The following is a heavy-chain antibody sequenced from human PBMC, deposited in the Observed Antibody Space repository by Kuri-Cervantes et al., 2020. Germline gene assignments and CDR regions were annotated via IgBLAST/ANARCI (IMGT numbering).Heavy chain of an antibody. D-gene: IGHD1-14*01. V-gene: IGHV3-74*01. CDR3: ARDVRRPGAFDI. Sequence: GGSLRLSCAASGFTFSSYWMHWVRQAPGKGPVWVSRINSDGSSTSYADSVKGRFTISRDNAKNTLYLQMNSLRAEDTAVYYCARDVRRPGAFDIWGQGTMVTVSS. CDR2: INSDGSST. CDR1: GFTFSSYW. J-gene: IGHJ3*02.